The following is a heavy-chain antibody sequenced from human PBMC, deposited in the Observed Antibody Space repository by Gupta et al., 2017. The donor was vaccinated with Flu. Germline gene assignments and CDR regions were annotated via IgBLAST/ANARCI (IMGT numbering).Heavy chain of an antibody. CDR2: IRGSGAGT. D-gene: IGHD4-17*01. Sequence: EVQLLESGGGLIQPGGSLRLSCAASGFTFSRFAMMWVRQAPGKGLEWVSAIRGSGAGTVYTDSVKGRFTISRDNSQSTLYLYMNSLRAEDTGVYYCARDPNGDYVGAFDFWGHGTMVTVSS. CDR1: GFTFSRFA. CDR3: ARDPNGDYVGAFDF. V-gene: IGHV3-23*01. J-gene: IGHJ3*01.